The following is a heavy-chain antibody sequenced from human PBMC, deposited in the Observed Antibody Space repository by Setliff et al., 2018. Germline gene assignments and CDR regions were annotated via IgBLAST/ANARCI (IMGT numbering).Heavy chain of an antibody. CDR3: ARGGYSRGPPVYYFDY. D-gene: IGHD5-12*01. V-gene: IGHV4-39*07. Sequence: SETLSLTCTVSGGSISSSSYYWGWIRQPPGKGLEWIGSTYYSGSTYYNPSLKSRVTISVDTSKNQFSLKLSSVTAADTAVYYCARGGYSRGPPVYYFDYWGQGTLVTVSS. CDR2: TYYSGST. CDR1: GGSISSSSYY. J-gene: IGHJ4*02.